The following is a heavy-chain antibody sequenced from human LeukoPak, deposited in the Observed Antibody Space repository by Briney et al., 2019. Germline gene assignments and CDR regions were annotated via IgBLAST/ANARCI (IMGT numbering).Heavy chain of an antibody. Sequence: WETLSLTCAVYGGSFSGYYWSWIRQPPGKGLEWIGEINHSGSTNYNPSLKSRVTISVDTSKNQFSLNLRSGTAADTAVYYCARDFEIGPDYSDTSGFDYWGQGTLVTVSS. CDR3: ARDFEIGPDYSDTSGFDY. J-gene: IGHJ4*02. V-gene: IGHV4-34*01. CDR1: GGSFSGYY. D-gene: IGHD3-22*01. CDR2: INHSGST.